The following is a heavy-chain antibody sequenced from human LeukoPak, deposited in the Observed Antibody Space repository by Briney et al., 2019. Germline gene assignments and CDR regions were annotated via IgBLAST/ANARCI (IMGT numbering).Heavy chain of an antibody. CDR3: ARAGGSTRYVSLYY. CDR2: IIPIIGTP. V-gene: IGHV1-69*04. D-gene: IGHD6-13*01. Sequence: ASVKVSCKASGGTFSSNVMSWVRQAPGQGLEWMGRIIPIIGTPDYAQKFQGRVTITADKSTNTAYMELASLKSEDTAVYYCARAGGSTRYVSLYYWGQGTLVTVSS. J-gene: IGHJ4*02. CDR1: GGTFSSNV.